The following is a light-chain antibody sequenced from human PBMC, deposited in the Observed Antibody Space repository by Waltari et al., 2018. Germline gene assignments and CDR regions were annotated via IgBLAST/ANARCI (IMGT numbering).Light chain of an antibody. V-gene: IGKV1-9*01. J-gene: IGKJ1*01. CDR2: AAS. CDR3: QQFNASPRT. Sequence: IQLTQSPSSLSASVGDRVTITCRASQGVNVYLAWYQQKPGKAPKLLIYAASTLQSGVSSRFSGSESGTDFTLTINSLQPEDIATYYCQQFNASPRTFGQGTNVEIK. CDR1: QGVNVY.